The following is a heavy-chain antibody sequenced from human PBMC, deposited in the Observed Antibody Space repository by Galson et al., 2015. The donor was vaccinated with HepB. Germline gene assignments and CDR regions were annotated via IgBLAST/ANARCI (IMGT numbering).Heavy chain of an antibody. CDR1: GGTFSSYT. CDR3: ANANYYDSSGYYYGGDY. J-gene: IGHJ4*02. D-gene: IGHD3-22*01. CDR2: IIPILGIA. V-gene: IGHV1-69*02. Sequence: SCKASGGTFSSYTISWVRQAPGQGLEWMGRIIPILGIANYAQKFQGRVTITADKSTSAAYMELSSLRSEDTAVYYCANANYYDSSGYYYGGDYWGQGTLVTVSS.